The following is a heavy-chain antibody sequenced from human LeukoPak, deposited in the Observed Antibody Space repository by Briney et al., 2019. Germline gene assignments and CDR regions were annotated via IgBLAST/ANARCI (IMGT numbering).Heavy chain of an antibody. CDR1: GFSFSTYA. V-gene: IGHV3-48*03. Sequence: PGGSLRLSCAASGFSFSTYAMTWVRQAPGKGLEWVSYIGSSGSTIYYADSVKGRFTISRDNAKNSLYLQMNSLRAEDTAVYYCAREAGEIGYWGQGTLVTVSS. J-gene: IGHJ4*02. CDR2: IGSSGSTI. CDR3: AREAGEIGY. D-gene: IGHD7-27*01.